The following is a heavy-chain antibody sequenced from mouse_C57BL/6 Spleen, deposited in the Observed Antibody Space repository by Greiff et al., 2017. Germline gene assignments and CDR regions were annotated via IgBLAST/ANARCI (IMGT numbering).Heavy chain of an antibody. Sequence: EVKLMESGPGLVKPSQSLSLTCSVTGYSITSGYYWNWIRQFPGNKLEWMGYISYDGSNNYNPSLKNRISITRDTSKNQFFLKLNSVTTEDTAKYYCAREDYYGSPRYFDVWGTGTTVTVAS. V-gene: IGHV3-6*01. CDR3: AREDYYGSPRYFDV. CDR2: ISYDGSN. J-gene: IGHJ1*03. D-gene: IGHD1-1*01. CDR1: GYSITSGYY.